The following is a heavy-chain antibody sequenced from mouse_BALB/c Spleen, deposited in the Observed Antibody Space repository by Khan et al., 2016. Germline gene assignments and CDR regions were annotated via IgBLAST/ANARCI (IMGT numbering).Heavy chain of an antibody. CDR2: INYSGDT. Sequence: EVQLQESGPGLMKPSQSLSLTCTVTGYSITSDYAWNWIRQFPGNKLEWMGYINYSGDTHYNPSLKSRISSTRDTSKNQFFLQLNSVTTEDAATYYCAREYYSWFTYWGQGTLVPVSA. V-gene: IGHV3-2*02. CDR3: AREYYSWFTY. J-gene: IGHJ3*01. CDR1: GYSITSDYA. D-gene: IGHD1-1*02.